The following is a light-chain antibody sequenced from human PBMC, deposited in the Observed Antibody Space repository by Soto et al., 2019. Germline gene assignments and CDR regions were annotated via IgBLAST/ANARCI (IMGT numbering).Light chain of an antibody. CDR3: QQYNNWPLT. J-gene: IGKJ4*01. CDR1: HRVNTY. CDR2: DAS. Sequence: EILMTQSPATLSVSPGEGATLSYRASHRVNTYLAWYQQRPGQAPRLLIYDASTRATGIPARFSGSGSGTEFTLTISSLQSEDFAVYYCQQYNNWPLTFGGGTKVEI. V-gene: IGKV3-15*01.